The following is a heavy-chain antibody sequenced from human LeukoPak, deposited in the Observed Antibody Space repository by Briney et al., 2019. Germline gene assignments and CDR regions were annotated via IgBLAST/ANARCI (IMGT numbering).Heavy chain of an antibody. CDR1: GFTFSSYG. J-gene: IGHJ4*02. CDR2: ISYDGSNK. CDR3: AKDSTRYFDWLYY. Sequence: GGSLRLSCAASGFTFSSYGMHWVRQAPGKGLEWVAVISYDGSNKYYADSVKGRFTISRDNSKNTLYLQMNSLGAEDTAVYYCAKDSTRYFDWLYYWGQGTLVTVSS. D-gene: IGHD3-9*01. V-gene: IGHV3-30*18.